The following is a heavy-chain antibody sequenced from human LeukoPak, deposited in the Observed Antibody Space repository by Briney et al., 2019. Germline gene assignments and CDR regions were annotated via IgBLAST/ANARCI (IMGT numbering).Heavy chain of an antibody. J-gene: IGHJ4*02. D-gene: IGHD4-17*01. Sequence: ASVKVSCKVSGYTLTELSMHWVRQAPGKGLEWMGGFDPEDGETIYAQKFQGRVTMTEDTSTDTAYMELSSLRSEGTAVYYCATGDTVTTWFFDYWGQGTLVTVSS. V-gene: IGHV1-24*01. CDR2: FDPEDGET. CDR1: GYTLTELS. CDR3: ATGDTVTTWFFDY.